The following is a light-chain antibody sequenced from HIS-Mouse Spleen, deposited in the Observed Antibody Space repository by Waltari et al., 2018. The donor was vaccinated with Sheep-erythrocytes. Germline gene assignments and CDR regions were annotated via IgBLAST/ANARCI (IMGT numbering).Light chain of an antibody. Sequence: SYELTQPPSVSVSPGQTARITCSGDAFPKKYAYWYQQKSGQAPVLVIYEDSKRPSGIPERFSGSSSETMATLTISGAQVEDEADYYCYSTDSSGNHSVFGGGTKLTVL. J-gene: IGLJ2*01. CDR1: AFPKKY. V-gene: IGLV3-10*01. CDR3: YSTDSSGNHSV. CDR2: EDS.